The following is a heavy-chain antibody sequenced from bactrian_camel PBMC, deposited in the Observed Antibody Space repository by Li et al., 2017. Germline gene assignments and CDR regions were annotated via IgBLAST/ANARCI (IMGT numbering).Heavy chain of an antibody. CDR3: AAAPSWFSCRLLRTLDFAS. D-gene: IGHD1*01. CDR2: IAPATGTT. CDR1: GSGYISGTAC. Sequence: HVQLVESGGGSVNAGGSLTLSCAASGSGYISGTACMGWFRQVPGKEREGVAAIAPATGTTLYSDSVKGRFTISHVNAKNTVYLEMNSLKPEDTAMYHCAAAPSWFSCRLLRTLDFASWGQGTQVTVS. V-gene: IGHV3-3*01. J-gene: IGHJ6*01.